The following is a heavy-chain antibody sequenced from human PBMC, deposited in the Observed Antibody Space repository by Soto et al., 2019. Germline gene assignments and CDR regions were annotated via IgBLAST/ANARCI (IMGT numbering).Heavy chain of an antibody. D-gene: IGHD2-15*01. CDR1: GFTFTDSA. J-gene: IGHJ4*02. CDR2: ISYDGNNI. CDR3: ARAPVAVALNYYVDY. Sequence: QVQLVESGGRVVQPGTSLRLSCAASGFTFTDSAIHWVRQAPGKGLEWLAVISYDGNNIYYADSVRGRLTVSRDNSKNTVYLQIKSLRAEDTAMFYCARAPVAVALNYYVDYWGQGTLVTVSS. V-gene: IGHV3-30*04.